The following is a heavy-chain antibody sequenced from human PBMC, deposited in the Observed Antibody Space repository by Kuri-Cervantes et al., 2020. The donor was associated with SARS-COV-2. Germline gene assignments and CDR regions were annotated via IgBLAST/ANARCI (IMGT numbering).Heavy chain of an antibody. Sequence: ASVKVSCKASGYTFTSYGISWVRQAPGQGLEWMGWISTYNDNTNYAQNLQGRVPMTTGTSTSTAYMELRSLRSDDTGVYYCARDAGPEYDVWSGYYNPIDYWGQGTLVTVSS. V-gene: IGHV1-18*01. CDR1: GYTFTSYG. CDR2: ISTYNDNT. CDR3: ARDAGPEYDVWSGYYNPIDY. D-gene: IGHD3-3*01. J-gene: IGHJ4*02.